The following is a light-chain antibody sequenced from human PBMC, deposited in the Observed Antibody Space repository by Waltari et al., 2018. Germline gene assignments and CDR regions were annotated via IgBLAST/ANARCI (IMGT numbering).Light chain of an antibody. V-gene: IGKV3-11*01. Sequence: EIVLTQSPGTLSLSPGERATLPCRASQSVTRYLAWYQQKPGLAPRLLIYDTSNRATGIPARFIGSGSGTDFSLTITSLESEDFAVYDCQQRADWPLTFGGGTKVEIK. CDR1: QSVTRY. CDR3: QQRADWPLT. J-gene: IGKJ4*01. CDR2: DTS.